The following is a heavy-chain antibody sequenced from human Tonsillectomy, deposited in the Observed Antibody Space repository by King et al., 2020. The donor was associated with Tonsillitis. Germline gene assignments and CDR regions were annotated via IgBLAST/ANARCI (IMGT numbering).Heavy chain of an antibody. CDR2: IYPGDSDT. CDR3: ARRAGRGAVAGPYYYYMDV. Sequence: QLVQSGAEVKKPGESLKISCKGSGYSFTSYWIGWVRQMPGKGLEWMGIIYPGDSDTRYSPSFQGQVTISADKSFSTAYLQWSSLKASDTAMYYCARRAGRGAVAGPYYYYMDVWGKGTTVTVSS. V-gene: IGHV5-51*03. CDR1: GYSFTSYW. D-gene: IGHD6-19*01. J-gene: IGHJ6*03.